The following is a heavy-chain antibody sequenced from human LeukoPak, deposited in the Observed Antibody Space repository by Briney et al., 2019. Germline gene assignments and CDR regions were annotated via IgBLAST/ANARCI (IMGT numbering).Heavy chain of an antibody. D-gene: IGHD1-14*01. CDR2: IKSKTDGGTT. Sequence: GGSLRLSCVAPGFTFSNAWMNWVRQTPGKGLEWVGRIKSKTDGGTTDYAAPVKGRFTISRDDSKNTLYLQMDSLKTEDTAVYYCTTVRDRTHLFTGRWGQGTLVTVSS. CDR1: GFTFSNAW. V-gene: IGHV3-15*07. CDR3: TTVRDRTHLFTGR. J-gene: IGHJ4*02.